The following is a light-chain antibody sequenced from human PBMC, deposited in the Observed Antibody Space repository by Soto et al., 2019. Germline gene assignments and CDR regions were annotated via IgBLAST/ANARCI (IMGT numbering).Light chain of an antibody. CDR3: QSYDSGLRGYV. Sequence: QSVLTQPPSVSGAPGQRVIISCTGSSSNFGAGNDVQWYQHLPETAPKLLIFGXXXRXXXXXXXXXGSKSGNSASLAISGLQAEDEXDYYCQSYDSGLRGYVFGTGTKLTVL. CDR2: GXX. CDR1: SSNFGAGND. V-gene: IGLV1-40*01. J-gene: IGLJ1*01.